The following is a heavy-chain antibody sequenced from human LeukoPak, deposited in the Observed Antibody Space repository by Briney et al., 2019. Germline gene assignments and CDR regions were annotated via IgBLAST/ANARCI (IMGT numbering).Heavy chain of an antibody. CDR2: IFYSGST. CDR3: AKSNGYGLVDI. D-gene: IGHD3-10*01. J-gene: IGHJ3*02. CDR1: GVTVSSNY. V-gene: IGHV4-59*04. Sequence: GSLRLSCAASGVTVSSNYMNWVRQAPGKGLEWIGNIFYSGSTYYSPSLKSRVTISLDTSRNQFSLKLNSVTAADTAVYYCAKSNGYGLVDIWGQGTMVTVSS.